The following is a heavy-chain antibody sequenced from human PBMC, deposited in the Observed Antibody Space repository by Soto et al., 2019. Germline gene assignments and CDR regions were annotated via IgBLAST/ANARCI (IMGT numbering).Heavy chain of an antibody. Sequence: SETLSLTCTVSGGSISSGGYYWSWIRQHPGKGLEWIGYIYYSGSTYYNPSLKSRVTISVDTSKNQFSLKLSSVTAADTAVYYCARDIAENWFDPWGQGTLVTVSS. J-gene: IGHJ5*02. CDR1: GGSISSGGYY. D-gene: IGHD6-13*01. V-gene: IGHV4-31*03. CDR3: ARDIAENWFDP. CDR2: IYYSGST.